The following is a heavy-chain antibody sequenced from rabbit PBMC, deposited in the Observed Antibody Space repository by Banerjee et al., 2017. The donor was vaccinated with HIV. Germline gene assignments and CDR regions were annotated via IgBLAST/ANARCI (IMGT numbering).Heavy chain of an antibody. V-gene: IGHV1S47*01. Sequence: QEHLVESGGGLVTLGGSLKLSCKASGIDFSSYGISWVRQAPGKGLEWIAYIYPDYGSTGYASWVNGRFTISLDNAQNTVLLQMTSLTAADTATYFCARDLAGVIGWNFSLWGPGTLVTVS. CDR3: ARDLAGVIGWNFSL. J-gene: IGHJ4*01. CDR1: GIDFSSYG. D-gene: IGHD4-1*01. CDR2: IYPDYGST.